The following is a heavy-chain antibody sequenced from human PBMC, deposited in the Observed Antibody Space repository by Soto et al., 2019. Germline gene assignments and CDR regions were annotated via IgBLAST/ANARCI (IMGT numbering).Heavy chain of an antibody. Sequence: GGSLRLSCSASGFTFSNYAMHWVRQAPGKGPEYVSAISNNGDHTYYADSVKGRFTVARDNSKNTLYLQMSSLRADDTAVYYCVKKWSFNSGYDYWGQGTQVTAPQ. J-gene: IGHJ4*02. D-gene: IGHD5-12*01. V-gene: IGHV3-64D*08. CDR2: ISNNGDHT. CDR3: VKKWSFNSGYDY. CDR1: GFTFSNYA.